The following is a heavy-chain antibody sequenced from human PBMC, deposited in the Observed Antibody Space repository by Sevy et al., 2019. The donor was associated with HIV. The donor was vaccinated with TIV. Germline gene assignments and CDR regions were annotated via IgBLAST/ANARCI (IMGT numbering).Heavy chain of an antibody. V-gene: IGHV3-23*01. D-gene: IGHD4-17*01. CDR2: ISGSGDTT. CDR3: AKDRRYGDIGLFDY. J-gene: IGHJ4*02. Sequence: GGSLRLSCVVSGFTFSSYALSWVRQAPGKGLEWVSVISGSGDTTYYADSVKGRFTISRDNYKNTVYLQINSLRAEDTAVYYCAKDRRYGDIGLFDYWGQGTLVTVSS. CDR1: GFTFSSYA.